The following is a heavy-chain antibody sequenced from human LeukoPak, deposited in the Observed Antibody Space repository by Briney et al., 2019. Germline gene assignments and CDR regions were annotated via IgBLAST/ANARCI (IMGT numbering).Heavy chain of an antibody. D-gene: IGHD3-10*01. CDR1: GGTFSSYA. V-gene: IGHV1-69*04. Sequence: SVKVSCKASGGTFSSYAISWVRQAPGQGLEWMGRIIPILGIANYAQKFQGRVTITADKSTSTAYMELRGLRSDDTAVYYCARDLNDVYYSSGRYGYWGQGTLVTVSS. CDR3: ARDLNDVYYSSGRYGY. J-gene: IGHJ4*02. CDR2: IIPILGIA.